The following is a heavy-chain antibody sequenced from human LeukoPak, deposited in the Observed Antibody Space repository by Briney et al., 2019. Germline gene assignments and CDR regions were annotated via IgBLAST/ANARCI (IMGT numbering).Heavy chain of an antibody. Sequence: ASVKVSCKASNHTLSNNGITWVRQAPGQGLEWMGWTSGYSTYTTYAQKFQDRVTMTKDTSTNTAYMELSRLRSDDTAVYYCARAGLGYSSSWDYYYYMDVWGKGTTVTVSS. V-gene: IGHV1-18*01. CDR3: ARAGLGYSSSWDYYYYMDV. CDR1: NHTLSNNG. D-gene: IGHD6-13*01. CDR2: TSGYSTYT. J-gene: IGHJ6*03.